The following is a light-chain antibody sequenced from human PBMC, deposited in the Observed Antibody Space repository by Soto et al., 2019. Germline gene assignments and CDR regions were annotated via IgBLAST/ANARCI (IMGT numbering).Light chain of an antibody. J-gene: IGLJ2*01. CDR1: STDIGGYNF. Sequence: QSALTQPPSASGSPGQSVTISCTGTSTDIGGYNFVSWYQQQPGKAPTLLIYEVYKRPSGVPDRFSGSKSGNTASLTVSGLQADEEADYYGTSCARSEEPCVVFGGGTKLTVL. V-gene: IGLV2-8*01. CDR2: EVY. CDR3: TSCARSEEPCVV.